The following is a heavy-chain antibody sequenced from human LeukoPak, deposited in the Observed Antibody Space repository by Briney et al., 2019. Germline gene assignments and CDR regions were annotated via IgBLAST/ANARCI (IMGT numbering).Heavy chain of an antibody. CDR3: SMIVDPYYFDY. CDR2: IKQDGSEK. Sequence: GGSLRLSCAASGFTFSSYWMSWVRQAPGKGLEWVANIKQDGSEKYNVDSVKGRFTISRDNAKNSLYLQMNSLRAEDTAVYYCSMIVDPYYFDYWGQGTLVTVSS. V-gene: IGHV3-7*01. J-gene: IGHJ4*02. D-gene: IGHD3-22*01. CDR1: GFTFSSYW.